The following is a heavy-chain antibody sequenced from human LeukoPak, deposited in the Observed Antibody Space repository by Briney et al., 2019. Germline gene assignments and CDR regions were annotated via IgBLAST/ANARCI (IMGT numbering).Heavy chain of an antibody. CDR2: INYSGST. Sequence: SETLSLTCTVSGSSISSSGYSWGWIRQPPGKGLEWIGNINYSGSTYYNPSLKSRVTIFVDTSKNQFSLKVTSVTAADTAVYFCARRVTGDLRRFDYWGQGTLVTVSS. V-gene: IGHV4-39*01. J-gene: IGHJ4*02. D-gene: IGHD7-27*01. CDR1: GSSISSSGYS. CDR3: ARRVTGDLRRFDY.